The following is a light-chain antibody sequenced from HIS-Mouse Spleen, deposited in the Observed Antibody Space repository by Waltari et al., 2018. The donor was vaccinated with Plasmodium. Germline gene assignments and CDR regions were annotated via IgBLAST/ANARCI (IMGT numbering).Light chain of an antibody. J-gene: IGKJ2*01. CDR2: DAS. V-gene: IGKV1-33*01. CDR3: QQYDNLPYT. CDR1: QDISNY. Sequence: DIQMTQSPSSLSASVGDRVTITCQASQDISNYLNWYQQKPGKAPKLLNYDASNLETGVPSRCSGSGSGTDFTFTISSLQPEDIATYYCQQYDNLPYTFGQGTKLEIK.